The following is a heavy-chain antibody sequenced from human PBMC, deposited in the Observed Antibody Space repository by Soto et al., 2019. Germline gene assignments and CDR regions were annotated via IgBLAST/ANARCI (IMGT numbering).Heavy chain of an antibody. V-gene: IGHV3-23*01. D-gene: IGHD5-18*01. CDR1: GFTFSSYA. CDR3: AKGEYSYGYSFYSDY. J-gene: IGHJ4*02. CDR2: ISGSGGST. Sequence: GGSLRLSCAASGFTFSSYAMSWVRQAPGKGLEWVSAISGSGGSTYYADSVKGRFTISRDNSKNTLYLQMNSLRAEDTAVYYCAKGEYSYGYSFYSDYWGQGTLVTVSS.